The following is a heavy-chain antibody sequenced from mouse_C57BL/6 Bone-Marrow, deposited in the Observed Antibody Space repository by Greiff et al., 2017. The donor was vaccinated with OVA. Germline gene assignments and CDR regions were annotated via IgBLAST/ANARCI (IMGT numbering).Heavy chain of an antibody. CDR1: GFNIKDDY. CDR3: TTPLSYYFDY. Sequence: VQLKESGAELVRPGASVKLSCTASGFNIKDDYMHWVKQRPEQGLEWIGWIDPENGDTEYASKFQGKATITADTSSNTAYLQLSSLTSEDTAVYYCTTPLSYYFDYWGQGTTLTVSS. V-gene: IGHV14-4*01. CDR2: IDPENGDT. J-gene: IGHJ2*01.